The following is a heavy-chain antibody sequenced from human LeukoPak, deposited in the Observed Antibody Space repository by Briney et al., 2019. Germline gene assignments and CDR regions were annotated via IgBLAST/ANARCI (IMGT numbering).Heavy chain of an antibody. J-gene: IGHJ3*02. D-gene: IGHD6-19*01. CDR2: IYNSGST. CDR1: GGSISSGDCY. CDR3: AREPSGSALDI. V-gene: IGHV4-30-4*01. Sequence: SETLSLTCTVSGGSISSGDCYWNWIRQPPGKGLEWIGYIYNSGSTDYNPSLKSRVTISLDTSKNQFSLKLSSVTATDTAIYYCAREPSGSALDIWGQGTMVTVSS.